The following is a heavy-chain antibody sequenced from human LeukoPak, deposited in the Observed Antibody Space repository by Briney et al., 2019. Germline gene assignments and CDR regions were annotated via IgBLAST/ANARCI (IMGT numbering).Heavy chain of an antibody. D-gene: IGHD3-10*01. V-gene: IGHV1-2*02. CDR1: GYTFTGYY. J-gene: IGHJ4*02. Sequence: ASVKVSCKASGYTFTGYYMHWVRQAPGQGLEWMGWINPNSGGTNYAQKFQGRVTMTRDTSTSTVYMELSSLRSEDTAVYYCASYYGSGSWYYFDYWGQGTLVTVSS. CDR2: INPNSGGT. CDR3: ASYYGSGSWYYFDY.